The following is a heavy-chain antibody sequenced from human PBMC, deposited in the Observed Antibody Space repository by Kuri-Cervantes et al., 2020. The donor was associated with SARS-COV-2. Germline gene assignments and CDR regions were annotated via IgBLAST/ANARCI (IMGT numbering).Heavy chain of an antibody. D-gene: IGHD3-10*01. CDR1: GESIGSYIYY. CDR3: ARLSFLWFGAQYYFDY. Sequence: SETLSLTCSVSGESIGSYIYYWSWIRQPAGKRLEWIGRVYNGGSTNYNPSLQSRVTISVDTSKNQFSLKLSSVTAADTAVYYCARLSFLWFGAQYYFDYWGQGTLVTVSS. CDR2: VYNGGST. V-gene: IGHV4-61*02. J-gene: IGHJ4*02.